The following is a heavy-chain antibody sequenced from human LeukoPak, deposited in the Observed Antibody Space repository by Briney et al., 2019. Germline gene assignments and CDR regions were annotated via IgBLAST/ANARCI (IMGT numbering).Heavy chain of an antibody. CDR2: IYHSGST. V-gene: IGHV4-30-2*01. CDR3: ARATVGWFDP. Sequence: SETLSLTCAVSGGSISSGGYSWSWIRQPPGKGLEWIGYIYHSGSTCYNPSLKSRVTISVDRSKNQFSLKLSSVTAADTAVYYCARATVGWFDPWGQGTLVTVSS. D-gene: IGHD2-15*01. CDR1: GGSISSGGYS. J-gene: IGHJ5*02.